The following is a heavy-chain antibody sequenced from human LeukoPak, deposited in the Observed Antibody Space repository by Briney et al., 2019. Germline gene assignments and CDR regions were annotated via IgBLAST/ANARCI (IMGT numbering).Heavy chain of an antibody. CDR2: ISYDGSNK. Sequence: GRSLRLSCAAYGFTFSSYAMHWVRQAPGKGLEWVAVISYDGSNKYYADSVKGRFTISRDNSKNTLYLQMNSLRAEDTAVYYCARVGKDSGYDWLYYFDYWGQGTLVTVSS. V-gene: IGHV3-30*04. CDR3: ARVGKDSGYDWLYYFDY. J-gene: IGHJ4*02. D-gene: IGHD5-12*01. CDR1: GFTFSSYA.